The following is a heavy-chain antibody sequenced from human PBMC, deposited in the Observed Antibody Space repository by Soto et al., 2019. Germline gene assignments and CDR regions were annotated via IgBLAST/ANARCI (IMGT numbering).Heavy chain of an antibody. J-gene: IGHJ5*02. V-gene: IGHV1-18*01. CDR2: ISAYNGNT. CDR3: ARGRPVVAATSPTHWFDA. CDR1: GYTFTSYG. Sequence: GASVKVSCKASGYTFTSYGISWVRQAPGQGLEWMGWISAYNGNTNYAQKLQGRVTMTTDTSTSTAYMELRSLRSDDTAVYYCARGRPVVAATSPTHWFDAWGQGTLVTVSS. D-gene: IGHD2-15*01.